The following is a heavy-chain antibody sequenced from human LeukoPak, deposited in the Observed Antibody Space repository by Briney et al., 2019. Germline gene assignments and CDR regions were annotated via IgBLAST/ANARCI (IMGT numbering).Heavy chain of an antibody. Sequence: GRSLRLSCAASGFTFSSYGMHWVRQAPGKGLEWVAVIWYDGSNKYYADSVKGRFTISRDNSKNTLYLQMNSLRAEDTAVYYCTKYGASGSYFDYWGQGTLVTVSS. J-gene: IGHJ4*02. CDR2: IWYDGSNK. V-gene: IGHV3-33*06. CDR3: TKYGASGSYFDY. CDR1: GFTFSSYG. D-gene: IGHD3-10*01.